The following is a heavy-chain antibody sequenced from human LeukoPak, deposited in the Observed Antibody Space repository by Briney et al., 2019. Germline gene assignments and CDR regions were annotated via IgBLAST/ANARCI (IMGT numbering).Heavy chain of an antibody. CDR2: IRYDGSDK. V-gene: IGHV3-30*02. Sequence: PGGSLRLSCVASGFTLSTYGMHWVRQAPGKGLEWVAFIRYDGSDKFYGDSVEGRFTTSRDNSKNTLYLQMSRLRVEDTAVYYCAKDLDCSGGTCHKAFDCWGQGTRVTVFS. CDR3: AKDLDCSGGTCHKAFDC. J-gene: IGHJ4*02. CDR1: GFTLSTYG. D-gene: IGHD2-15*01.